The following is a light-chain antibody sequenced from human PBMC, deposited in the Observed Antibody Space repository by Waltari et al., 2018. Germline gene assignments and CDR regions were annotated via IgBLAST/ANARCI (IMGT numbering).Light chain of an antibody. CDR1: QSVGKF. CDR2: GAS. CDR3: QHYVRLPAT. V-gene: IGKV3-20*01. J-gene: IGKJ1*01. Sequence: SCWASQSVGKFLAWYQQKPGQAHRLLIYGASSRATDIPDRFSGSGSGTDFSLTINRLEPEDFAVYYCQHYVRLPATFGQGTKVEI.